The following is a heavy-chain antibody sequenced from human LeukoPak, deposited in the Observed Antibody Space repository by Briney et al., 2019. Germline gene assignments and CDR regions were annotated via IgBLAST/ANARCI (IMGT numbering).Heavy chain of an antibody. Sequence: GGSLRLSCAASGFTVSDNYMNWVRQAPGKGLEWVSSISSSSSYIYYADSVKGRFTISRDNAKNSLYLQMNSLRAEDTAVYYCARGPGNYYYMDVWGKGTTVTVSS. D-gene: IGHD3-10*01. CDR1: GFTVSDNY. J-gene: IGHJ6*03. CDR2: ISSSSSYI. V-gene: IGHV3-21*01. CDR3: ARGPGNYYYMDV.